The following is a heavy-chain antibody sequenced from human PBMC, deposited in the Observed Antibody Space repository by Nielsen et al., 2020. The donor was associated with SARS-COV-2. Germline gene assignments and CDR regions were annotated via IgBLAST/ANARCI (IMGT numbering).Heavy chain of an antibody. V-gene: IGHV1-24*01. Sequence: ASVKVSCKVSGGALTLFSMHWVRQAPGKGLEWMGEFDPQDGETSYAQKFQGRVTMTEDTSTDTAYMELSSLRSEDTAVYYCARAPVVLGSFDIWGQGTMVTVSS. CDR3: ARAPVVLGSFDI. J-gene: IGHJ3*02. D-gene: IGHD4-23*01. CDR1: GGALTLFS. CDR2: FDPQDGET.